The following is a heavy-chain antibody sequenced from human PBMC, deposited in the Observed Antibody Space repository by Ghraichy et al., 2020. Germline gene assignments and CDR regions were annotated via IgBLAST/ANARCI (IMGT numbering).Heavy chain of an antibody. CDR1: GFTFSSYS. V-gene: IGHV3-21*01. Sequence: GGSLRLSCAASGFTFSSYSMNWVRQAPGKGLEWVSSISTSSSYIYYADSVKDRFTISRDNAKNSLYLQMNSLRAEDTALYYCVRDPGYCSGGDCFGDAFDLLGQGTMVTLSS. CDR2: ISTSSSYI. CDR3: VRDPGYCSGGDCFGDAFDL. J-gene: IGHJ3*01. D-gene: IGHD2-15*01.